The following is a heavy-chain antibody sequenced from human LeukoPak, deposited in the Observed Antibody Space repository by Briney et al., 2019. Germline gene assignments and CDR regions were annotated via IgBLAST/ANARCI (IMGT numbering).Heavy chain of an antibody. J-gene: IGHJ4*02. Sequence: GWSVRLSCAASGFSFSRHWMNWVHQPQGQGLEGVANIKADGSEKYYVDSVKGRFTISRDDAKRTVDLQMDNVRAEDTAIYYCAYRNNFEYWGQGALVTVSS. CDR1: GFSFSRHW. CDR3: AYRNNFEY. D-gene: IGHD1-26*01. CDR2: IKADGSEK. V-gene: IGHV3-7*05.